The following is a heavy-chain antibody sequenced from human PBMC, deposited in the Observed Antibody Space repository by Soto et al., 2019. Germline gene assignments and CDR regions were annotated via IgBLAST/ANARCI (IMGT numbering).Heavy chain of an antibody. CDR2: IIPIFGTT. D-gene: IGHD4-4*01. J-gene: IGHJ4*02. Sequence: ASVKVSCKASGGTFSSFAISWVRQAPGQGLEWMGGIIPIFGTTNYAQKFQGRVTITADESTSTVYLELSSLRYEDTALYYCATSSLYSNYLASDYWGQGTLVTVSS. V-gene: IGHV1-69*13. CDR1: GGTFSSFA. CDR3: ATSSLYSNYLASDY.